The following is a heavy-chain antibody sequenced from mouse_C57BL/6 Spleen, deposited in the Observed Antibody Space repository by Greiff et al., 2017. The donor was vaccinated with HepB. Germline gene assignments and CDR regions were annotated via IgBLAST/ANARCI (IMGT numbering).Heavy chain of an antibody. J-gene: IGHJ1*03. CDR2: IDPSDSDT. Sequence: QVQLQQPGAELVRPGSSVKLSCKASGYTFTSYWMHWVKQRPIQGLEWIGNIDPSDSDTHYNQKFKDKATLTVDKSSSTAYMQLSSLTSEDSAVYYCARWNDGSSPHWYFDVWGTGTTVTVSS. D-gene: IGHD1-1*01. CDR1: GYTFTSYW. V-gene: IGHV1-52*01. CDR3: ARWNDGSSPHWYFDV.